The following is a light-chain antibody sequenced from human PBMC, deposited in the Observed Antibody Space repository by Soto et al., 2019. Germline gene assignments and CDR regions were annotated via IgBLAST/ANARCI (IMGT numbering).Light chain of an antibody. CDR3: CSYAGSSTYV. J-gene: IGLJ1*01. Sequence: QSVLTQPASVSGSPGQSITISCTGTSSDVGSYNLVSWYQQHPGKAPKVMIYEVSKRPSGVPNRFSGFKSGYTASLTISGLQAEDEADYYCCSYAGSSTYVFGTGTKLTVL. CDR1: SSDVGSYNL. V-gene: IGLV2-23*02. CDR2: EVS.